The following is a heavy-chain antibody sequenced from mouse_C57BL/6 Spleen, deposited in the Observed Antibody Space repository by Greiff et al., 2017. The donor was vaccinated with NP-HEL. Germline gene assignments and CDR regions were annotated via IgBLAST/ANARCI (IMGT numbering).Heavy chain of an antibody. Sequence: EVQLVESGGGLVKPGGSLKLSCAASGFTFSDYGMHWVRQAPEKGLEWVAYISSGSSTIYYADTVKGRFTISRDNAKNTLFLQMTSLRSEDTAMYYCARDDGYYFYYFDYWGQGTTLTVSS. V-gene: IGHV5-17*01. CDR3: ARDDGYYFYYFDY. J-gene: IGHJ2*01. D-gene: IGHD2-3*01. CDR2: ISSGSSTI. CDR1: GFTFSDYG.